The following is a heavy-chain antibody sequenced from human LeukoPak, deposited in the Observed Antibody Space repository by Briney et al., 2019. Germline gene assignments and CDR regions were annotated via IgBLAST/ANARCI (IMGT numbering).Heavy chain of an antibody. D-gene: IGHD3-10*01. CDR3: AKGGYGSGSRPTVNLNY. CDR2: ISWDGGST. Sequence: GGSLRLSCAASGFTFDEYAMHWVRQAPGKGLEGVSLISWDGGSTYYADSVKGRFTISRDNSKNSLYLQMNSLRAEDTALYYCAKGGYGSGSRPTVNLNYWGQGTLVTVSS. CDR1: GFTFDEYA. J-gene: IGHJ4*02. V-gene: IGHV3-43D*03.